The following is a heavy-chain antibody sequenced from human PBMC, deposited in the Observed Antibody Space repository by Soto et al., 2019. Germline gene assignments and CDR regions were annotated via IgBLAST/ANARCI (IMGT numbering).Heavy chain of an antibody. J-gene: IGHJ4*01. V-gene: IGHV4-39*01. CDR2: IYYSGST. Sequence: SETLSLTCTVSGGSISSSSYYWGWIRQPPGKGLEWIGSIYYSGSTYYNPSLKSRVTISVDTSKNQFSLKLSSVTAADTAGYYCARAMGIAGTTAYWAHGTLVTVS. D-gene: IGHD6-13*01. CDR3: ARAMGIAGTTAY. CDR1: GGSISSSSYY.